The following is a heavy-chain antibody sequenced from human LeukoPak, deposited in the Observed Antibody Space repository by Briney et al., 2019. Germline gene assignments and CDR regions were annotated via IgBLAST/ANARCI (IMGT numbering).Heavy chain of an antibody. CDR3: AKDQTDCTYMDV. J-gene: IGHJ6*03. CDR1: GFTFSSFA. V-gene: IGHV3-23*01. CDR2: ISAGGGST. D-gene: IGHD3/OR15-3a*01. Sequence: GGSLRLSCVASGFTFSSFAMNWVRQAPGKGLEWVSGISAGGGSTYYADSVKGRFTISRDYSMNTLYLQMNSLRAEDTAVYYCAKDQTDCTYMDVWGKGTTVTVSS.